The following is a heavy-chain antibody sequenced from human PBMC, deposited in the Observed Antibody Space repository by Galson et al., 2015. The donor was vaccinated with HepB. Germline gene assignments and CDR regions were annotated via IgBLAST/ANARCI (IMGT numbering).Heavy chain of an antibody. Sequence: SVKVSCKASGYTFTRYGISWVRQAPGQGLEWMGWISAYNGNTNYAQKLQGRVTMTTDTSTSTAYMELRSLRSDDTAVYYCARDRAYSSSWYKVYWGQGTLVTVSS. CDR1: GYTFTRYG. J-gene: IGHJ4*02. D-gene: IGHD6-13*01. V-gene: IGHV1-18*01. CDR3: ARDRAYSSSWYKVY. CDR2: ISAYNGNT.